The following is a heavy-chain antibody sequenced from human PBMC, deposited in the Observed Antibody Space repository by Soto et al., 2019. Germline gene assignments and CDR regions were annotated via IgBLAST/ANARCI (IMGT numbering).Heavy chain of an antibody. V-gene: IGHV1-18*01. J-gene: IGHJ5*02. CDR2: ISVYNGNT. CDR3: ARDRRLGAGVWFDP. Sequence: ASVKVSCQASVYPFRNCGINWLRQAPGQGLEWMGWISVYNGNTQYAQNLQGRVTVTTDTSTNTAYMELTSLRSDDTAVYYCARDRRLGAGVWFDPWGQGTPVTVSS. CDR1: VYPFRNCG. D-gene: IGHD6-13*01.